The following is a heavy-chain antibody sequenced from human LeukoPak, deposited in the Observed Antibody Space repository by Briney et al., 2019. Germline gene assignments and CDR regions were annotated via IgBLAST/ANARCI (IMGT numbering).Heavy chain of an antibody. CDR2: IYSGGST. CDR3: ARDCHDILTGYSGPDAFDI. CDR1: GFTVSSNY. D-gene: IGHD3-9*01. V-gene: IGHV3-53*01. Sequence: GGSLRLSCAASGFTVSSNYMSWVRHAPGKGLEWVSVIYSGGSTSYADAVQRRSTISRDNAKQSLYLKTNSLRAEDTAVYYCARDCHDILTGYSGPDAFDIWGQGKMVTVSS. J-gene: IGHJ3*02.